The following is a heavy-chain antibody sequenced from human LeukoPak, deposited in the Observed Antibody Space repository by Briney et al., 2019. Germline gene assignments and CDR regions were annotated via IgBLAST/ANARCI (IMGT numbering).Heavy chain of an antibody. D-gene: IGHD1-26*01. CDR3: AREGWELLSDY. CDR1: GYTFTSYA. CDR2: ISAYNGNT. J-gene: IGHJ4*02. V-gene: IGHV1-18*01. Sequence: ASVKVSCKASGYTFTSYAMNWVRQAPGQGLEWMGWISAYNGNTNYAQKLQGRVTMTTDTSTSTAYMELRSLRSDDTAVYYCAREGWELLSDYWGQGTLVTVSS.